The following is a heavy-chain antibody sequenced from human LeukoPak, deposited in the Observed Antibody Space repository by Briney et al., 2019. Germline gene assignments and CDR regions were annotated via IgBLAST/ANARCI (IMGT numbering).Heavy chain of an antibody. J-gene: IGHJ3*02. CDR1: AFTFSSYE. Sequence: GGSLRLSCAASAFTFSSYEMNCVRQAPGKGLEWVSYISSSGSTIYYADSVKGRFTISRDNAKNSLYLQMNSLRAEDTAVYYCAREKGYGDYGDAFDIWGQGTMVTVSS. D-gene: IGHD4-17*01. CDR2: ISSSGSTI. V-gene: IGHV3-48*03. CDR3: AREKGYGDYGDAFDI.